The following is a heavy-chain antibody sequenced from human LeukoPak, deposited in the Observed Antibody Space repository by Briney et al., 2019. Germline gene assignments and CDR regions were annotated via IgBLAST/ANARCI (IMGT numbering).Heavy chain of an antibody. D-gene: IGHD3-3*01. CDR2: ISYDGSNK. Sequence: GGSLRLSCAASGFTFSSYGMHWVRQAPGKGLEWVAVISYDGSNKYYADSVKGRFTISRDNSKNTLYLQMNSLRAEDTAVYYCAKTMGFLEVSDAFDIWGQGTMVTVSS. CDR1: GFTFSSYG. V-gene: IGHV3-30*18. CDR3: AKTMGFLEVSDAFDI. J-gene: IGHJ3*02.